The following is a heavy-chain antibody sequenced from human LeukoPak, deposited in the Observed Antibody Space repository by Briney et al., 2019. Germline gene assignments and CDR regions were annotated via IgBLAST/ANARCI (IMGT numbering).Heavy chain of an antibody. V-gene: IGHV3-30*18. CDR2: ISYDGSNK. D-gene: IGHD6-19*01. J-gene: IGHJ4*02. CDR3: AEDRQASYSSGWNDY. Sequence: PGGSLRLSCAASGFTFSSYGMHWVRQAPGKGLEWVAVISYDGSNKYYADSVKGRFTISRDNSKNTLYLQMNSLRAEDTAVYYCAEDRQASYSSGWNDYWGQGTLVTVSS. CDR1: GFTFSSYG.